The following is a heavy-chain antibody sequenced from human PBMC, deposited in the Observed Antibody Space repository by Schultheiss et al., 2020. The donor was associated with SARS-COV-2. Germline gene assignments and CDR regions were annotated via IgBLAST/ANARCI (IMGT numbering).Heavy chain of an antibody. CDR1: GGSISSGVYY. V-gene: IGHV4-31*03. J-gene: IGHJ6*02. CDR2: INYSGST. Sequence: SETLSLTCTVSGGSISSGVYYWSWLRPHPGKGLEWYGYINYSGSTYYNPSLKRRFTITVDTSKNQFSLKLNSVTAADTAVYYCAKECYSYGMDVWGQGTTVTVSS. CDR3: AKECYSYGMDV.